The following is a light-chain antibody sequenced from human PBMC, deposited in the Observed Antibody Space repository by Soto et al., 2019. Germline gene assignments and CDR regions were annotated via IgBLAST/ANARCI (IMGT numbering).Light chain of an antibody. CDR2: KAS. Sequence: DIQMTQSPSILSESVGDRVTITCRASQSISTWLAWYQQEPGKAPKLLIHKASSLQSGVPSRFSGSGSGTDFTLTISSLHPDDFATYYCQQYNSYSPTVGQGTKVDSK. CDR3: QQYNSYSPT. V-gene: IGKV1-5*03. J-gene: IGKJ1*01. CDR1: QSISTW.